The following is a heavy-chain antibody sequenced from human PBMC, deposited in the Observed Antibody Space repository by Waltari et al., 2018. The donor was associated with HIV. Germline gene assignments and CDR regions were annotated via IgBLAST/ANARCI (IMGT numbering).Heavy chain of an antibody. CDR1: GGSFRGYY. Sequence: QVQLQQWGAGLLKPSETLSLTCAVYGGSFRGYYWSWIRQPPGPGLAWPGEIKHSGSTNYNPSLKSRVTISVDTSKNQFSLKLSSVTAADTAVYYCARLMITFGGVILVRPGRKETGHFDYWGQGTLVTVSS. D-gene: IGHD3-16*02. J-gene: IGHJ4*02. CDR2: IKHSGST. CDR3: ARLMITFGGVILVRPGRKETGHFDY. V-gene: IGHV4-34*01.